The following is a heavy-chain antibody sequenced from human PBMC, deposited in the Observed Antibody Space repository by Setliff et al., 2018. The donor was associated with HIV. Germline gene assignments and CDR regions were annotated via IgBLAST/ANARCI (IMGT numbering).Heavy chain of an antibody. J-gene: IGHJ4*02. CDR3: ARVNFLGGSRTSCPVHY. D-gene: IGHD2-2*01. CDR1: GGSINSGGYY. CDR2: IYYSGST. Sequence: PSETLSLTCTVSGGSINSGGYYWSWIRQHPGKGLEWIGYIYYSGSTYYNPSLKSRVTISVDTSKNQFSLKLSYVTAADTAVFYCARVNFLGGSRTSCPVHYWGQGTLVTVSS. V-gene: IGHV4-31*03.